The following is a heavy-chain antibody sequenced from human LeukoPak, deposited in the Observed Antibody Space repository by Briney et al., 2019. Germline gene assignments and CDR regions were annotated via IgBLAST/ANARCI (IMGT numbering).Heavy chain of an antibody. J-gene: IGHJ4*02. CDR1: GFTFSNAW. D-gene: IGHD1-26*01. CDR2: IKSKTDGGTT. V-gene: IGHV3-15*01. Sequence: GGSLRLSCAASGFTFSNAWMSWVRQAPGKGLEWVGRIKSKTDGGTTDYAAPVKGRFTISRDDSKNTLYLQMNSLKTEDTAVYYCTTELVGATEFFDYWGQGTLVTVSS. CDR3: TTELVGATEFFDY.